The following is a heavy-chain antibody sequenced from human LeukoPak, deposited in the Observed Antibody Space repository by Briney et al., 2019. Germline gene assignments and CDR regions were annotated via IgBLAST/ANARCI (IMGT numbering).Heavy chain of an antibody. V-gene: IGHV4-38-2*02. CDR1: GYSISSGYY. Sequence: PSETLSLTCTVSGYSISSGYYWGWIRHPPGKGLEWIGSIYHSGSTYYNPSLKSRVTISVDTSKNQFSLKLSSVTAADTAVYYCAREGGAYTSADYWGQGTLVTVSS. J-gene: IGHJ4*02. D-gene: IGHD1-26*01. CDR3: AREGGAYTSADY. CDR2: IYHSGST.